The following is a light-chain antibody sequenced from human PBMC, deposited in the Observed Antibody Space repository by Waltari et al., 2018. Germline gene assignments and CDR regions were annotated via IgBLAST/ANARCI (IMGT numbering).Light chain of an antibody. CDR3: QQYNNWPYT. CDR2: GAS. J-gene: IGKJ2*01. V-gene: IGKV3-15*01. Sequence: EIVMTQSPAILSMSPGERATLSCWANQTIITNLAWYQKKPHQAPRLLFYGASTRATGVPDRFTGGASGADFTLTISSLQSEDFALYYCQQYNNWPYTFGQGTKLEIK. CDR1: QTIITN.